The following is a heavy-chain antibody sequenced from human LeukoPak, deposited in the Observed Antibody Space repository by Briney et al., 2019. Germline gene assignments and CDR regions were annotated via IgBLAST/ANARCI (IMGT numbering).Heavy chain of an antibody. CDR3: ARDATWSYPYYYYGMDV. V-gene: IGHV4-59*01. Sequence: KPSETLSLTCTVSGGSISSYYWSWIRQPPGKGLEWIGYIYYSGSTNYNPSLKSRVTISVDTSKNQFSLKLSSVTAADTAVYYCARDATWSYPYYYYGMDVWGQGTTVTVSS. CDR2: IYYSGST. D-gene: IGHD1-26*01. CDR1: GGSISSYY. J-gene: IGHJ6*02.